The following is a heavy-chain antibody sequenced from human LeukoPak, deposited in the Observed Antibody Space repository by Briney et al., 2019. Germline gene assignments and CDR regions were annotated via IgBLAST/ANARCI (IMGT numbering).Heavy chain of an antibody. CDR2: IWYDGSNE. CDR1: GFTFSNYG. Sequence: GGSLRLSCAASGFTFSNYGMHWVRQAPGKGLQWVAVIWYDGSNEYYTGSVKGRFTISRDNAHNTLYLQMNSLRAEDTAVYYCAREEGAPIAAANIWGLGTKVTVSS. V-gene: IGHV3-33*01. D-gene: IGHD6-13*01. CDR3: AREEGAPIAAANI. J-gene: IGHJ3*02.